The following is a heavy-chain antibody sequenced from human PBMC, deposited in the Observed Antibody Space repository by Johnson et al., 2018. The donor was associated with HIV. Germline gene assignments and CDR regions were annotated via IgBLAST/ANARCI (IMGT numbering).Heavy chain of an antibody. V-gene: IGHV3-9*01. CDR1: GFTFDDYA. Sequence: VQLVESGGGFVHPGGSLRLSCAASGFTFDDYAMHWVRQGPGKGLEWVAGIGWNGLTIGYVDSVKGRFTISRDDATNSLYLRMDSLRAEDTALYYCAYSSSWAAGAFDIWGQGTMVTVSS. CDR2: IGWNGLTI. CDR3: AYSSSWAAGAFDI. D-gene: IGHD6-13*01. J-gene: IGHJ3*02.